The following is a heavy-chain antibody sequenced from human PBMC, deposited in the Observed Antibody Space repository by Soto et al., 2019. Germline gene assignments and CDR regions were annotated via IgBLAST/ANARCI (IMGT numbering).Heavy chain of an antibody. V-gene: IGHV4-59*01. Sequence: QIQLQESGPGLVKPSETLSLNCTVSGDSIRSSYWGWIRQPPGKGPEWLGYIAYNGVTNYSPSLRSRLTISRDLSNNQLSLKLTSLTAADTAVYYCAKDTYFFGSGTKLGSYDIWGQGTMVSVSS. J-gene: IGHJ3*02. CDR2: IAYNGVT. CDR1: GDSIRSSY. D-gene: IGHD3-10*01. CDR3: AKDTYFFGSGTKLGSYDI.